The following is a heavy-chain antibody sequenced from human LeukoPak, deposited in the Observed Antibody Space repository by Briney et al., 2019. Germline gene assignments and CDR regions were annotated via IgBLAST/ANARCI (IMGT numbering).Heavy chain of an antibody. J-gene: IGHJ4*02. CDR1: GDSISSYH. V-gene: IGHV4-4*07. CDR2: IHTSGST. Sequence: PSETLSLTCTVSGDSISSYHWSWIRQPAGKGLEWIGQIHTSGSTNYNPPLKSRVTMSIDTTEDQVSLTMTSVTAADTAFYYCVGRDINSGWSFDYWGQGTLVTVSS. D-gene: IGHD6-19*01. CDR3: VGRDINSGWSFDY.